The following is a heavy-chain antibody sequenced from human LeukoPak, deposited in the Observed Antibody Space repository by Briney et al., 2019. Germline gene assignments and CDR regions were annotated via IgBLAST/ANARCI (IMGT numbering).Heavy chain of an antibody. D-gene: IGHD3-3*01. CDR3: ANSYDFWSGFFDY. V-gene: IGHV3-23*01. CDR2: ISGSGGRT. J-gene: IGHJ4*02. CDR1: GFTFISYA. Sequence: GSLRLSCAASGFTFISYAMSWVCQAPAKRLEWVSAISGSGGRTYYADSVKGRFTISRDNSKNTLYLQMNSLRAEDTAVYYCANSYDFWSGFFDYWGQGTLVTVSS.